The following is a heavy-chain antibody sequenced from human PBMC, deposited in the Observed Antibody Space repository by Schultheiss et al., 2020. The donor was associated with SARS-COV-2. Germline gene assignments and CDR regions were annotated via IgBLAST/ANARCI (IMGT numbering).Heavy chain of an antibody. CDR3: AKGDTAMEYYYYYYYMDV. V-gene: IGHV3-23*01. D-gene: IGHD5-18*01. Sequence: GGSLRLSCAASGFTFSSYAMSWVRQAPGKGLEWVSAISGSGGSTYYADSVKGRFTISRDNSKNTLYLQMNSLRAEDTAVYYCAKGDTAMEYYYYYYYMDVWGKGTTVTGSS. CDR2: ISGSGGST. J-gene: IGHJ6*03. CDR1: GFTFSSYA.